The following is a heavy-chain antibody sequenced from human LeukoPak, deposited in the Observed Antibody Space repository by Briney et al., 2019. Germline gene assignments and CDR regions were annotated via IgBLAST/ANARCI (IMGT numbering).Heavy chain of an antibody. CDR2: ISGSGGST. V-gene: IGHV3-23*01. J-gene: IGHJ6*03. CDR1: GFTFSSYA. CDR3: SKALRRDLDYYYYYIDV. Sequence: GGSLRLSCAASGFTFSSYAMSWVRQAPGKGLEWVSAISGSGGSTYYADSVKGRFTISRDNSKNTLYLQMNSLRAEDTAVYYCSKALRRDLDYYYYYIDVSGKGTPVTVPS.